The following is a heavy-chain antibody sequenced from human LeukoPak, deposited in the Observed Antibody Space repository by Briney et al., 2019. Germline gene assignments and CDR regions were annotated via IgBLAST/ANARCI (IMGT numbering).Heavy chain of an antibody. CDR3: ATYGGGSLPDPYVY. CDR2: FDSEEGET. J-gene: IGHJ4*02. D-gene: IGHD3-10*01. CDR1: GYTLTELS. Sequence: ASVKVSCKVSGYTLTELSLHWVRQAPGKGLEWMGGFDSEEGETIYAQKFQGRVTMTEDTSTDTAYPELSSLRSEDTAVYYCATYGGGSLPDPYVYWGQGTLVTVSS. V-gene: IGHV1-24*01.